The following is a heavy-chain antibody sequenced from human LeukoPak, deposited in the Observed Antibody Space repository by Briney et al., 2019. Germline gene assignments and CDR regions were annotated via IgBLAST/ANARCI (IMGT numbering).Heavy chain of an antibody. J-gene: IGHJ4*02. CDR3: ARGGSSAAAVFDY. CDR1: GGSISRYY. V-gene: IGHV4-4*07. CDR2: IYSSGTT. D-gene: IGHD6-13*01. Sequence: PSETLSLTCTVSGGSISRYYWSWLRQPAGRGLEWIGRIYSSGTTNYNPSLKSRVTISVETSKNQFSLKLSSVTAADTAVYYCARGGSSAAAVFDYWGQGTLVTVSS.